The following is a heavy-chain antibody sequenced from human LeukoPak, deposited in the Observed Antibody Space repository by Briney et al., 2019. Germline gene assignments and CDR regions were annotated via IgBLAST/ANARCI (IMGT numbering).Heavy chain of an antibody. Sequence: PGGSLRLSCAASGFTFSSYWMSWVRQAPGKGLEWVASIKQDGSEKYCVDSVKGRFTISRDNAKNSLYLQMSSLRAEDTAVYYCARDMDYYGSGTYDYWGQGTLVTVSS. CDR2: IKQDGSEK. CDR3: ARDMDYYGSGTYDY. J-gene: IGHJ4*02. CDR1: GFTFSSYW. D-gene: IGHD3-10*01. V-gene: IGHV3-7*03.